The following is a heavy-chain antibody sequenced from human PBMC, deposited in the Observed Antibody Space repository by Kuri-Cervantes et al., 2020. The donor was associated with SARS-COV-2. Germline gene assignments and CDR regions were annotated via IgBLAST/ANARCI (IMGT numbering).Heavy chain of an antibody. CDR2: ISYDGSNK. D-gene: IGHD3-10*01. V-gene: IGHV3-30-3*01. J-gene: IGHJ4*02. Sequence: GESLKISFAASGFTFSSYAMHWVRQAPGKGLEWVAVISYDGSNKYYADSVKGRFTISRDNSKNTLYLQMNSLRAEDTAVYYCAGAYTSGVLLWSLLGYWGQGTLVTVSS. CDR1: GFTFSSYA. CDR3: AGAYTSGVLLWSLLGY.